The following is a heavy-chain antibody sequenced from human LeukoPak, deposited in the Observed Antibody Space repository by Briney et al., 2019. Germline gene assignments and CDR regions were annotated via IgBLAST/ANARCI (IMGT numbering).Heavy chain of an antibody. J-gene: IGHJ4*02. D-gene: IGHD6-19*01. CDR2: MYNGGST. CDR1: RGSISSSSYY. CDR3: ARHIREYRSGWYGFGY. V-gene: IGHV4-39*01. Sequence: SETLSLTCTVSRGSISSSSYYWGWIRQPPGKGLEWIGSMYNGGSTYYNPSLKSRVTISVDMSKNQFSLKLSSVTAADTAVYYCARHIREYRSGWYGFGYWGQGTLVTVSS.